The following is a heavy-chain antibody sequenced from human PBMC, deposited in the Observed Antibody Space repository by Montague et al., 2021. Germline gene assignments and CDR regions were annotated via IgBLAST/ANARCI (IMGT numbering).Heavy chain of an antibody. CDR3: VRQSVSGKFDY. CDR2: TYYRSKWAN. J-gene: IGHJ4*02. D-gene: IGHD6-19*01. V-gene: IGHV6-1*01. Sequence: CAISGDSVSSNSVTWHWIRQSPSRGLEWLGRTYYRSKWANDYALSVRSRITFNPDTSKNRFSLQPDSVTPEDTAVYYCVRQSVSGKFDYWGQGTRVTVSS. CDR1: GDSVSSNSVT.